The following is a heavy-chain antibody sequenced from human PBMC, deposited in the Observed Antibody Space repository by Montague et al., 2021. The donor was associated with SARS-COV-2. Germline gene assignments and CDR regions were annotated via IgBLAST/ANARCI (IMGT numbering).Heavy chain of an antibody. D-gene: IGHD2/OR15-2a*01. Sequence: SDTVSLTPTVSGGSISSYYWSWIRQPAGKGLEWIGYIYYSGSTNXNPSLKSRVTISVDTSKNQFSLRLSSVTAADTAVYYCARDLPPSRPRNPVWGQGTLVTVSS. CDR1: GGSISSYY. CDR2: IYYSGST. J-gene: IGHJ4*02. CDR3: ARDLPPSRPRNPV. V-gene: IGHV4-59*01.